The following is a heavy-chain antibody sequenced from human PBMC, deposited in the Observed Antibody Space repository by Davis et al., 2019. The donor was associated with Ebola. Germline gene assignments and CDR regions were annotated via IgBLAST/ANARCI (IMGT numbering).Heavy chain of an antibody. D-gene: IGHD1-1*01. CDR3: ARGYNGWFDP. CDR1: GGSIRSYY. CDR2: INHSGST. Sequence: MPSETLSLTCTVSGGSIRSYYWSWIRQAPGKGLEWIGEINHSGSTNYNPSLKSRVTISVDTSKNQFSLKLSSVTAADTAVYYCARGYNGWFDPWGQGTLVTVSS. V-gene: IGHV4-34*01. J-gene: IGHJ5*02.